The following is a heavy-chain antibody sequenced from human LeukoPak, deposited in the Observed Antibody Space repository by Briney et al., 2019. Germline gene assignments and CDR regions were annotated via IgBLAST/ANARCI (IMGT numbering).Heavy chain of an antibody. Sequence: SETLSLTCAVYGGSFSGYYWSWIRQPPGKGLEWIGYIYYSGSTYYNPSLKSRVTTSVDTSKNQFSLKLSSVTAADTAVYYCASTPKGAEYFQHWGQGTLVTVSS. V-gene: IGHV4-34*09. J-gene: IGHJ1*01. CDR3: ASTPKGAEYFQH. CDR1: GGSFSGYY. CDR2: IYYSGST.